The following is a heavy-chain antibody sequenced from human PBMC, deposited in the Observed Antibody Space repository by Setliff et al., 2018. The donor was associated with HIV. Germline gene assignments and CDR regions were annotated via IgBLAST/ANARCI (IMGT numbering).Heavy chain of an antibody. D-gene: IGHD2-21*02. J-gene: IGHJ4*02. V-gene: IGHV1-46*01. CDR3: ARGGYGGHSETFDY. Sequence: AASVKVSCKVSGYTLTELSRHWVRQAPGQGLEWMGIIYPSDGRTTYAQEFQGRVTMTRDTSTSTVYMELSSLRSEDTAVYYCARGGYGGHSETFDYWGQGTLVTVSS. CDR2: IYPSDGRT. CDR1: GYTLTELS.